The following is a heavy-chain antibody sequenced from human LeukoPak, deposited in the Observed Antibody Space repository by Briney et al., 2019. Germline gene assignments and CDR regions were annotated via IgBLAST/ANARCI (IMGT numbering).Heavy chain of an antibody. Sequence: SVKVSCKASGGTFSSYAISWVRQAPGQGLEWMGRIIPILGIANYAQKFQGRVTITADKSTSTAYMELSSLRSEDTAVYYCARSGRGYSGYDWGNWGQGTLVTVSS. CDR3: ARSGRGYSGYDWGN. CDR2: IIPILGIA. D-gene: IGHD5-12*01. CDR1: GGTFSSYA. J-gene: IGHJ4*02. V-gene: IGHV1-69*04.